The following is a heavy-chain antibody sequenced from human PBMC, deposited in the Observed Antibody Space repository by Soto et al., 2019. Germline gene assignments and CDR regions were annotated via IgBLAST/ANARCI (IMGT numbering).Heavy chain of an antibody. CDR2: ISGSGVST. CDR1: GFTFSTYA. J-gene: IGHJ6*03. V-gene: IGHV3-23*01. D-gene: IGHD3-16*01. Sequence: EVQLLESGGGLVQPGGSLRLSCTASGFTFSTYAMSWVRQAPGKGLEWVSAISGSGVSTYYADSVKGRFTISRDNSKNTLYLPVNSLRAEDTAVYYCAKDCRLGDYSYYMDVWGKGTTVTVSS. CDR3: AKDCRLGDYSYYMDV.